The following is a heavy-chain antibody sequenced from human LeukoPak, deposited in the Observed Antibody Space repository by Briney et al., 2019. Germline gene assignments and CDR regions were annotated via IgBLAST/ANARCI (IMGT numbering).Heavy chain of an antibody. CDR3: ARVRTRYSSSSIDY. D-gene: IGHD6-6*01. V-gene: IGHV1-2*02. CDR2: INPNSGGT. CDR1: GYTFTGYY. Sequence: ASVKVSCKASGYTFTGYYMHWVRQAPGQGLEWMGWINPNSGGTNYAQKFQGRVTMTRDTSISTAYMELSRLRSDDTAVYYCARVRTRYSSSSIDYWGQGTLVTVSS. J-gene: IGHJ4*02.